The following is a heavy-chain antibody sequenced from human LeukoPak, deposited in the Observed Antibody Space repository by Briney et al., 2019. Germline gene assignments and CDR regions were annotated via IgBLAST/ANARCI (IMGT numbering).Heavy chain of an antibody. J-gene: IGHJ4*02. CDR3: ARDRRYGGNSLYYFDY. V-gene: IGHV3-7*01. Sequence: PGGSLRLSCAASGFTFSSYWMTWFRQAPGKGLEWVANIKQDGSEKYYVDSVKGRFTISRDSAKNSLYLQMNSLRAEDTAVYYCARDRRYGGNSLYYFDYWGQGTLVTVSS. D-gene: IGHD4-23*01. CDR2: IKQDGSEK. CDR1: GFTFSSYW.